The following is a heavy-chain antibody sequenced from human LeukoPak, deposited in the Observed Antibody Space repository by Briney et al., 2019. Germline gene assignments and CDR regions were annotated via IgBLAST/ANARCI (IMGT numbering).Heavy chain of an antibody. J-gene: IGHJ4*02. CDR2: VKSKPDGETS. D-gene: IGHD3-16*02. CDR1: GFAFSSAW. V-gene: IGHV3-15*01. CDR3: TADVPGGGYPLDY. Sequence: PGGSLRLSCAASGFAFSSAWMSWVRQAPGKGLEWIALVKSKPDGETSAYAAPVIGRFTVSRDDSKNTLYLQMNSLKTEDTAVYYCTADVPGGGYPLDYWGQGTLVTVSS.